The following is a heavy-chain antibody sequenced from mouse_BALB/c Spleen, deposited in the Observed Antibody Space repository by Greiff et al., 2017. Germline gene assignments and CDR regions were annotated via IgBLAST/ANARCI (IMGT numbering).Heavy chain of an antibody. CDR2: ISSGGGNT. CDR1: GFTFSSYT. D-gene: IGHD1-1*01. CDR3: ARRFITTVVATSSWYFDV. Sequence: DVKLVESGGGLVKPGGSLKLSCAASGFTFSSYTMSWVRQTPEKRLEWVATISSGGGNTYYPDSVKGRFTISRDNAKNNLYLQMSSLRSEDTALYYCARRFITTVVATSSWYFDVWGAGTTVTVSS. V-gene: IGHV5-9*03. J-gene: IGHJ1*01.